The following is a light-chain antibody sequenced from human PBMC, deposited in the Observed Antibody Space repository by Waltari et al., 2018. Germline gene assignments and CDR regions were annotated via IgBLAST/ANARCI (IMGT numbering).Light chain of an antibody. CDR3: QKYDSLPAT. CDR1: QSVGRY. V-gene: IGKV3-20*01. J-gene: IGKJ1*01. Sequence: SCRASQSVGRYLAWYQQKPGQAPRLLVYGASSRATGIPDRFSGSGSGTDFSLTISRLEPEDFAVYFCQKYDSLPATFGQGTKVEIK. CDR2: GAS.